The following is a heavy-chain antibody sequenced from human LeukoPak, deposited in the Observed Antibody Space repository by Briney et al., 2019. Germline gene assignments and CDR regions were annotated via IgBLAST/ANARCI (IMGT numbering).Heavy chain of an antibody. CDR1: GFTFSPFT. V-gene: IGHV3-21*01. D-gene: IGHD3-10*01. CDR2: ISPTGIST. J-gene: IGHJ5*02. Sequence: GGSLRLSCPPSGFTFSPFTMNWVRQAPGKGLEWASSISPTGISTWHADSVKGRFTISRDNAKNSVHLQMTNLRVDDTAVYYCGRDYLGESGAGGPWGQGILVTVSS. CDR3: GRDYLGESGAGGP.